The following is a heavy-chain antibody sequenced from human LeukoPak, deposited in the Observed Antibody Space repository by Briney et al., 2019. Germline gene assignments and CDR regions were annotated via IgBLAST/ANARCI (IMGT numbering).Heavy chain of an antibody. Sequence: SETLSLTCTVSGGSISSYYWSWIRQPPGKGLEWIGYIYYIGSTNYNPSLKSRVTISVDTSKNQFSLKLSSVTAADTAVYYCARGNWDFDYWGQGTLVTVSS. D-gene: IGHD7-27*01. CDR1: GGSISSYY. CDR3: ARGNWDFDY. J-gene: IGHJ4*02. V-gene: IGHV4-59*08. CDR2: IYYIGST.